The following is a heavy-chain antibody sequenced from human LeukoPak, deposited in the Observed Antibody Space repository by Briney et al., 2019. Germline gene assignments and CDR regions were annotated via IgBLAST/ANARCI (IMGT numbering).Heavy chain of an antibody. Sequence: KPSETLSLTCAVYGGSFSGYYWSWIRQPPGKGLEWIGEINHSGSTNYNPSLKSRVTISVDTSKNQFSLKLSSVTAADTAVYYCASLLGYCSSTSCLGDGMDVWGQGTTVTVSS. J-gene: IGHJ6*02. V-gene: IGHV4-34*01. CDR2: INHSGST. D-gene: IGHD2-2*01. CDR3: ASLLGYCSSTSCLGDGMDV. CDR1: GGSFSGYY.